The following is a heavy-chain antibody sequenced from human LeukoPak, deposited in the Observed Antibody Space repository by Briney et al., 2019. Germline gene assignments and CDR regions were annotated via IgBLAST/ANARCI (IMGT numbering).Heavy chain of an antibody. J-gene: IGHJ6*03. D-gene: IGHD3-10*01. CDR3: ARLGESYYGSGSSSYYYFYMDV. CDR1: GYSFTSYW. CDR2: IYPDDSDT. Sequence: GESLKISCKGSGYSFTSYWIAWVRQMPGKGLEWMGIIYPDDSDTRYSPSFQGQVTISADKSSSTAYLQWSRLKASDTAMYYCARLGESYYGSGSSSYYYFYMDVWGKGTTVTVSS. V-gene: IGHV5-51*01.